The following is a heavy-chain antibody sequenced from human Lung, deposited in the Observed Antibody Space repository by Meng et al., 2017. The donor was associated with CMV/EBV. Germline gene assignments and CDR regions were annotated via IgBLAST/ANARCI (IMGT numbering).Heavy chain of an antibody. CDR3: AREGVGVSMGAMDV. V-gene: IGHV1-8*03. CDR2: MNPNNGNT. J-gene: IGHJ6*02. CDR1: GYTFTSYD. D-gene: IGHD2/OR15-2a*01. Sequence: SVXVSXXASGYTFTSYDINWVRQATGQGLEWMGWMNPNNGNTGYAQKFQGRVTITRDSSINTAYMELSSLRSEDTAVYYCAREGVGVSMGAMDVWGQGTXVTVSS.